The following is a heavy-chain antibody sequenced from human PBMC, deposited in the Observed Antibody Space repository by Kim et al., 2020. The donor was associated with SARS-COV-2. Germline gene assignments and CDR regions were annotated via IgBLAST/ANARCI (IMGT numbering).Heavy chain of an antibody. J-gene: IGHJ4*02. D-gene: IGHD2-8*02. CDR3: ARGYCTGSTCSGIDN. Sequence: GGSLRLSCVASGFTFSTYAMTWVRQAPGKGLEWVSVVGGSGASTYYADPVKGRFTISRDNSKNTLYVEMNSLRAEDTAVYYCARGYCTGSTCSGIDNWGQGTLVAVSS. CDR2: VGGSGAST. CDR1: GFTFSTYA. V-gene: IGHV3-23*01.